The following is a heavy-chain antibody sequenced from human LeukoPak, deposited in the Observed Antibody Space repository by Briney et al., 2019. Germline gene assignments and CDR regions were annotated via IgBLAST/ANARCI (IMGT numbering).Heavy chain of an antibody. CDR3: AKDQHYDILTGYKGVYFDY. J-gene: IGHJ4*02. CDR2: ISGSGGST. Sequence: PGGSLRLSCAASGFTFSSYAMSWVRQAPGKGLEWVSAISGSGGSTYYADSVKGRFTISRDNSKNTLYLQMNSLRAEDTAVYYCAKDQHYDILTGYKGVYFDYWGQGTLVTVSS. D-gene: IGHD3-9*01. CDR1: GFTFSSYA. V-gene: IGHV3-23*01.